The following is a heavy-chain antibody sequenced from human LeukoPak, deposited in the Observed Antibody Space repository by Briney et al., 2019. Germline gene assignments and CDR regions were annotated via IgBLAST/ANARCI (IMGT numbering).Heavy chain of an antibody. V-gene: IGHV3-30*18. Sequence: GGSLRLSCAASGFTFSSYGMQWVRQAPGKGVEWVAVISYDGSNKYYADSVKGLFTISRDNSKNTLYLQMNSLRAEDTAVYYCAKDSSLGDPYYYYGMDVWGQGTTVTVSS. CDR1: GFTFSSYG. CDR2: ISYDGSNK. J-gene: IGHJ6*02. D-gene: IGHD7-27*01. CDR3: AKDSSLGDPYYYYGMDV.